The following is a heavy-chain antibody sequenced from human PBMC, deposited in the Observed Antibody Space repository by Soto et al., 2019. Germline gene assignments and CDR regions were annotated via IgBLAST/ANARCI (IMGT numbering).Heavy chain of an antibody. V-gene: IGHV4-39*01. CDR3: ARQLGEQWLEVKLQTPQYYYYYYGMDV. CDR1: GGSISSSSYY. J-gene: IGHJ6*02. CDR2: IYYSGST. D-gene: IGHD6-19*01. Sequence: PSETLSLTCTVSGGSISSSSYYWGWIRQPPGKGLEWIGSIYYSGSTYYNPSLKSRVTISVDTSKNQFSLKLSSVTAADTAVYYCARQLGEQWLEVKLQTPQYYYYYYGMDVWGQGTTVTVSS.